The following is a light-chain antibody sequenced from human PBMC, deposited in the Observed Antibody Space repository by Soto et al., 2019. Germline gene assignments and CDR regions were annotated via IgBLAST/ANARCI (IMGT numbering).Light chain of an antibody. CDR3: QQYDNWPPYT. CDR1: QSVSSN. Sequence: EIVMTQSPATLSVSPGERATLSCRASQSVSSNLSWYQQKPGQDPRLLLYCAITRGTGGTARFIGSGSGTEFTLTISSLQDADFAVYFCQQYDNWPPYTFGQGTKLEVK. CDR2: CAI. J-gene: IGKJ2*01. V-gene: IGKV3-15*01.